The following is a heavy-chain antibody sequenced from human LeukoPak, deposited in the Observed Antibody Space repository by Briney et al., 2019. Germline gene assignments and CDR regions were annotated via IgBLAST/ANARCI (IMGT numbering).Heavy chain of an antibody. D-gene: IGHD2-21*02. CDR2: IKGGGGDP. Sequence: GGSLRLSCAASGFTFSTSAMGWVRQAPGKGLEWVPSIKGGGGDPFYADSVKGRFTISRDNSKNTLFLQLNSLRADDSAVYYCAKGGHDFNPFYWWGQGTLVTVSS. CDR1: GFTFSTSA. V-gene: IGHV3-23*01. CDR3: AKGGHDFNPFYW. J-gene: IGHJ4*02.